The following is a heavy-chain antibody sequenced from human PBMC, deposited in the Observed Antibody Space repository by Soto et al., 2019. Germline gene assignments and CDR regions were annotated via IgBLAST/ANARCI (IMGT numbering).Heavy chain of an antibody. CDR3: AREEGQLGANNFDY. J-gene: IGHJ4*02. D-gene: IGHD1-26*01. CDR2: IIPKFGST. Sequence: ASVKVSCKASGGTFITYAFSWVRQAPGQGLEWMGGIIPKFGSTNYAQKFQGRVTMTADETTSTVYMELSSLRSEDTAVYYCAREEGQLGANNFDYWGQGTLVTVSS. CDR1: GGTFITYA. V-gene: IGHV1-69*13.